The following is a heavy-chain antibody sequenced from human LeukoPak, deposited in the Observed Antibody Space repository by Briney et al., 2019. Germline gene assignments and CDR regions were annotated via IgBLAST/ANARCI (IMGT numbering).Heavy chain of an antibody. CDR2: ISWNSGSI. CDR3: AKDRRTYSSSWYYFDY. V-gene: IGHV3-9*01. D-gene: IGHD6-13*01. CDR1: GFTFDDYA. Sequence: PGGSLRLSCAASGFTFDDYAMHWVRQAPGKGLEWVSGISWNSGSIGYADSVKGRFTISRDNAKNSLYLQMNSLRAEDTALYYCAKDRRTYSSSWYYFDYWGQGTLVTVSS. J-gene: IGHJ4*02.